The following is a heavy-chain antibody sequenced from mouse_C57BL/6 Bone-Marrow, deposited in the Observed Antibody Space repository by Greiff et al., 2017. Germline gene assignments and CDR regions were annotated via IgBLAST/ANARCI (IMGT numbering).Heavy chain of an antibody. CDR3: ARERIYYYGSSQYYYAMDY. V-gene: IGHV1-69*01. D-gene: IGHD1-1*01. Sequence: QLPGAELVMPGASVKLSCKASGYTFTSYWMHWVKQRPGQGLEWIGEIDPSDSYTNYNQKFKGKSTLTVDKSSSTAYMQLSSLTSEDSAVYYCARERIYYYGSSQYYYAMDYWGQGTSVTVSS. CDR2: IDPSDSYT. J-gene: IGHJ4*01. CDR1: GYTFTSYW.